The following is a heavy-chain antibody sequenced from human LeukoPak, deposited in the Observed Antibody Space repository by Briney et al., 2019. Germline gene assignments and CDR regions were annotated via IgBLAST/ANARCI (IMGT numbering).Heavy chain of an antibody. CDR2: INPSGGST. CDR1: GYTFTSYY. Sequence: ASVKVSCKASGYTFTSYYMHWVRQAPGQGLEWMGIINPSGGSTSYAQKSQGRVTMTRDMSTSTVYMELSSLRSEDTAVYYCARDPVAGTGFDIWGQGTMVTVSS. D-gene: IGHD6-19*01. V-gene: IGHV1-46*01. CDR3: ARDPVAGTGFDI. J-gene: IGHJ3*02.